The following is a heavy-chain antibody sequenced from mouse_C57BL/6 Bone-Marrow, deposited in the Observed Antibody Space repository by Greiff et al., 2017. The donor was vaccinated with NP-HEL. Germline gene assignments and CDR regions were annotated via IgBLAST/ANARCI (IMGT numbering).Heavy chain of an antibody. CDR1: GFTFSDYG. V-gene: IGHV5-17*01. CDR3: ARETTVVANDY. J-gene: IGHJ2*01. CDR2: ISSGSSTI. D-gene: IGHD1-1*01. Sequence: DVHLVYSLGGLVKPGGSLKLSCAASGFTFSDYGMHWVRQAPEKGLEWVAYISSGSSTIYYADTVKGRFTISRDNAKNTLFLQMTSLRSEDTAMYYCARETTVVANDYWGQGTTLTVSS.